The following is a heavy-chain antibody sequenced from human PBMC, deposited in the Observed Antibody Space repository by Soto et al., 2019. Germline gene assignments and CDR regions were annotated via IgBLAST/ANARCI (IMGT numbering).Heavy chain of an antibody. CDR2: VHYSGST. CDR1: GGSISSHY. CDR3: ARGYSSNSFDY. J-gene: IGHJ4*02. Sequence: SETLSLTCVVSGGSISSHYWSWIRQPPGGGLEWIGFVHYSGSTNYSPSLKSRVTMSVDTSKNQFSLNLNSVTAADTAVYYCARGYSSNSFDYWGQGTLVTVSS. D-gene: IGHD6-13*01. V-gene: IGHV4-59*11.